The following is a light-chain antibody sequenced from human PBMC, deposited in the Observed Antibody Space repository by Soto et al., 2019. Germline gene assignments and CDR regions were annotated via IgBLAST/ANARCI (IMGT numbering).Light chain of an antibody. Sequence: EIVLTQSPGTLSLSPGERATLSCRASQSVSSSYFAWYQQKPGQAPRLLIYGASSRSAGIPDRFSGSGSWTDFTLTISRLEPEDFAVYYCQQYGSSPMCTFGQGTKLEIK. CDR2: GAS. V-gene: IGKV3-20*01. CDR1: QSVSSSY. CDR3: QQYGSSPMCT. J-gene: IGKJ2*02.